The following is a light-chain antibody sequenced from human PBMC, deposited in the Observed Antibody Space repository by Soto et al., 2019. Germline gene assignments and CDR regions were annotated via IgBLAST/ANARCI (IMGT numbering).Light chain of an antibody. J-gene: IGKJ2*01. CDR1: QSVSTSY. CDR3: QLYCRSTLYI. V-gene: IGKV3-20*01. CDR2: GAS. Sequence: EIVLTQSPGTLSLSPGERATLSCRASQSVSTSYLAWYQQKPGQAPRLLIYGASSRATGIPDRFSGSGSGTDFTLIISRLEHEDFAVYYCQLYCRSTLYIFGQGTKLEFK.